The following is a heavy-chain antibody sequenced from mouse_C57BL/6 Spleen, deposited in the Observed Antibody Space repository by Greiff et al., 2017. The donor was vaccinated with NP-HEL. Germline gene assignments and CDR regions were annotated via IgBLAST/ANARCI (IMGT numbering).Heavy chain of an antibody. J-gene: IGHJ2*01. Sequence: EVQVVESGGGLVKPGGSLKLSCAASGFTFSDYGMHWVRQAPEKGLEWVAYISSGSSTIYDADTVKGRFTISRDNTKNTLFLQITRLSSEDTAMYCCASDDDCGYYFDYWGQGTTLTVSS. CDR2: ISSGSSTI. D-gene: IGHD2-13*01. CDR1: GFTFSDYG. V-gene: IGHV5-17*01. CDR3: ASDDDCGYYFDY.